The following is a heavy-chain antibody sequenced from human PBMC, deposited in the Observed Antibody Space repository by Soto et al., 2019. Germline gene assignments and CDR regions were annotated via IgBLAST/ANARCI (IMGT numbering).Heavy chain of an antibody. D-gene: IGHD6-13*01. CDR3: ARFSWYDGDSITNYYVDF. CDR1: GDSISSRSYY. V-gene: IGHV4-39*01. J-gene: IGHJ6*03. Sequence: LQESGPGLVKPSETLSLTCSVFGDSISSRSYYWAWIRRPPGMGLEWIASISYTGNTYYNPSLTSRAAISGDTSTTQFSLKLSFVTAADTAVYYCARFSWYDGDSITNYYVDFWGNGATVTVSS. CDR2: ISYTGNT.